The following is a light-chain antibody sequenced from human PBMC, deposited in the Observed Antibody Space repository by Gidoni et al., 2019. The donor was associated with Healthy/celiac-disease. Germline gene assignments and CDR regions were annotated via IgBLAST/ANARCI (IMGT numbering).Light chain of an antibody. CDR3: QQYNNWPPLT. CDR2: GAS. Sequence: EIVMTQSPATLSVSPGERATLSCRSSQSVSSNLSWYQQKPGPAPRLLISGASTRATGIPAMFSGSVSGTEFTLTISSLQSEDFAVYYCQQYNNWPPLTFGGGTKVEIK. V-gene: IGKV3-15*01. J-gene: IGKJ4*01. CDR1: QSVSSN.